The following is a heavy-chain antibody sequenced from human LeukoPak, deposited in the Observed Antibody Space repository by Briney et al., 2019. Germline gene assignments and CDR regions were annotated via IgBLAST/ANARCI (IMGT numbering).Heavy chain of an antibody. CDR3: ARYYGSGGGTRDAFDI. D-gene: IGHD6-19*01. CDR2: IYYSGST. V-gene: IGHV4-39*01. J-gene: IGHJ3*02. CDR1: GGSISSGSYY. Sequence: SETLSLTCTVSGGSISSGSYYWGWIRQPPGKGLEWIGSIYYSGSTYYNPSLKSRVTISVDTSKNQFPRKLSSVTAADTAVDYCARYYGSGGGTRDAFDIWGQGTMVTVSS.